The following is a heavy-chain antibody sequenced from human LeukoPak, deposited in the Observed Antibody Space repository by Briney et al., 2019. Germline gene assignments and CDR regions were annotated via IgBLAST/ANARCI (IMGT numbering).Heavy chain of an antibody. CDR3: ARVFGVVIAYEYYFDY. Sequence: ASVTLSCNSSGYTFTSNGISWVRQAPGQGLERMGWISAYNGNTNYAQKLQGRVTMTTDTSKSTAYMELRSLRSDDTAVYYCARVFGVVIAYEYYFDYWGQGTLVTVSS. CDR2: ISAYNGNT. J-gene: IGHJ4*02. D-gene: IGHD3-3*01. CDR1: GYTFTSNG. V-gene: IGHV1-18*01.